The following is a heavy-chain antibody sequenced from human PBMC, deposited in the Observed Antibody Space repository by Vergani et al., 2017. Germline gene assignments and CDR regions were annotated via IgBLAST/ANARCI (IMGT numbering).Heavy chain of an antibody. CDR3: ARRSGIVYDIFSGTQYFFDF. CDR2: IYRTVRT. D-gene: IGHD3-9*01. Sequence: QVQLQESGPGLVKPSETLSLTCAVSGFSIDNGYYWDWIRQPPGKGLDWIWSIYRTVRTHFNPSLKSRVTISLDTSNNHFSLRLNSLTAADTAVYYCARRSGIVYDIFSGTQYFFDFWGQGTLVTVSS. CDR1: GFSIDNGYY. V-gene: IGHV4-38-2*01. J-gene: IGHJ4*02.